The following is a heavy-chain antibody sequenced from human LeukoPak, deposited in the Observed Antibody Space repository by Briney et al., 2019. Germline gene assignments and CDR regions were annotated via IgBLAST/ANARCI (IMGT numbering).Heavy chain of an antibody. J-gene: IGHJ4*02. CDR1: RLPFSIAW. D-gene: IGHD3-22*01. CDR2: IKSRADGGTT. V-gene: IGHV3-15*01. CDR3: TTPVHYSDSRFDF. Sequence: GGSLRLSCAGSRLPFSIAWMTWVRQAPGKGLEWFGRIKSRADGGTTDYAAPVKGRFAISRDDSKSTVYLQMNSLRTEDTAVYYCTTPVHYSDSRFDFWGQGTLVTVSS.